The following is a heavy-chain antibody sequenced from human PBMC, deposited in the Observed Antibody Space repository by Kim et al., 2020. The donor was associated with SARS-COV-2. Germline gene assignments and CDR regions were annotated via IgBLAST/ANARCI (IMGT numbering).Heavy chain of an antibody. CDR3: AREGLRPHYYCYYMDV. CDR2: INAGNGNT. V-gene: IGHV1-3*01. Sequence: ASVKVSCKASGYTFTSYAMHWVRQAPGQRLEWMGWINAGNGNTKYSQKFQGRVTITRDTSASTAYMELSSLRSEDTAVYYCAREGLRPHYYCYYMDVWGKGTTVTVSS. D-gene: IGHD3-22*01. J-gene: IGHJ6*03. CDR1: GYTFTSYA.